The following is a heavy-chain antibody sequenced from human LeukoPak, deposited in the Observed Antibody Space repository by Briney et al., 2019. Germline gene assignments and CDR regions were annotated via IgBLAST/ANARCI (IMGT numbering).Heavy chain of an antibody. D-gene: IGHD6-13*01. CDR1: GFTFDNYG. V-gene: IGHV3-23*01. Sequence: GSLRLSCAASGFTFDNYGMHWVRQAPGKGLEWVSAISGSGDTTYYADSVKGRFTISRDNSKNTLYLQMNSLRAEDTAIYYCAKDRIAAAGTVDYWGQGTLVTVSS. J-gene: IGHJ4*02. CDR3: AKDRIAAAGTVDY. CDR2: ISGSGDTT.